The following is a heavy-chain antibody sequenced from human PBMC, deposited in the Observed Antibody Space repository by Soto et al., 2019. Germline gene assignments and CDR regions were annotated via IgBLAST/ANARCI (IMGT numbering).Heavy chain of an antibody. D-gene: IGHD2-15*01. CDR2: IYYSGST. CDR1: GGSISSSSYY. J-gene: IGHJ4*02. V-gene: IGHV4-39*01. Sequence: QLQLQESGPGLVKPSETLSLTCTVSGGSISSSSYYWGWIRQPPGKGLEWIGSIYYSGSTYYNPSRKGRVTISVDTSTIQSSLKLSSVTAADTAVYYCARHTPAISISDHWGQGTLVTVSS. CDR3: ARHTPAISISDH.